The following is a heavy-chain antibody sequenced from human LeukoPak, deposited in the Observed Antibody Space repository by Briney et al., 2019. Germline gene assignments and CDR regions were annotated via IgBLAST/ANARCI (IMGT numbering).Heavy chain of an antibody. CDR3: ARGSIDDILTGYYSRYYFDY. CDR1: GYIFTSYY. J-gene: IGHJ4*02. V-gene: IGHV1-46*01. D-gene: IGHD3-9*01. CDR2: INPSGGST. Sequence: GASVKVSCKASGYIFTSYYMHWVRQAPGQGLEWMGIINPSGGSTSYAQKFQGRVTMTRDTSTSTVYMELSSLRSEDTAVYYCARGSIDDILTGYYSRYYFDYWGQGTLVTVSS.